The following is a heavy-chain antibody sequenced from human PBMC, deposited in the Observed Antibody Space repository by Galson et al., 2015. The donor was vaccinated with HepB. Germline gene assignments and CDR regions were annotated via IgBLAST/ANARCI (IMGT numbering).Heavy chain of an antibody. CDR3: AKDVRGDFPFYFDL. CDR2: IRDSGAST. D-gene: IGHD3-16*01. CDR1: GFTFNNYV. Sequence: SLRLSCAASGFTFNNYVMNWVRQAPGKGLEWVSAIRDSGASTYYADSVKGRFTISRDNSKNTLSLQMNSLRAEDTAVYFCAKDVRGDFPFYFDLWGRGTLVTVSS. V-gene: IGHV3-23*01. J-gene: IGHJ2*01.